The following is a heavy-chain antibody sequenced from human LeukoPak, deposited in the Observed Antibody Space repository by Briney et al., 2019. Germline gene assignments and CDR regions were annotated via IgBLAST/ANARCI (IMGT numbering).Heavy chain of an antibody. Sequence: GASVKVSCKASGYTFTGYYMHWVRQAPGQGLEWMGWINPNSGGTYYAQKFQGRVSMTRDTSISTAYMELSRLRSDDTAVYYCARVQVIVGATSDYWGQGTLVTVSS. V-gene: IGHV1-2*02. J-gene: IGHJ4*02. CDR3: ARVQVIVGATSDY. CDR1: GYTFTGYY. D-gene: IGHD1-26*01. CDR2: INPNSGGT.